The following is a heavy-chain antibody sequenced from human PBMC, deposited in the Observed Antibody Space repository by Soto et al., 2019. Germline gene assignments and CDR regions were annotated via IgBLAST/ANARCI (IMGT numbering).Heavy chain of an antibody. J-gene: IGHJ5*02. Sequence: SETLSLTCTVSGGSISSYYWSWIRQPPGKGLEWIGYIYYSGSTNYNPSLKSRVTISVDTSKNQFSLKLSSVTAADTAVYYCAREYCSGGSCSNWFDPWGQGTLVTVSS. CDR1: GGSISSYY. CDR2: IYYSGST. D-gene: IGHD2-15*01. CDR3: AREYCSGGSCSNWFDP. V-gene: IGHV4-59*01.